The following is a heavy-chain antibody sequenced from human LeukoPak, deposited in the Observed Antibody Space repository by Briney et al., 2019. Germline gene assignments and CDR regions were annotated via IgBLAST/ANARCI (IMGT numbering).Heavy chain of an antibody. CDR3: ASNTGTVFDY. D-gene: IGHD7-27*01. Sequence: PSETLSLTCAVSGVSISRGGYSWSWIRQPPGKGLEWIGYIYHSGSTNYNPSLRSRVTISLEMSKRQFSLNLTSVTAADTAVYYCASNTGTVFDYWGQGALVTVSS. J-gene: IGHJ4*02. CDR1: GVSISRGGYS. V-gene: IGHV4-61*08. CDR2: IYHSGST.